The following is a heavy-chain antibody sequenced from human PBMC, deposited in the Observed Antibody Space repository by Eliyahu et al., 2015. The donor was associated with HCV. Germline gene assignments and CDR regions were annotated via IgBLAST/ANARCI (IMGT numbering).Heavy chain of an antibody. CDR2: IYSGGST. Sequence: EVQLVESGGGLVQPGGSLRLSCAASGFTVSSNYMSWVRQAPGKGLEWVSVIYSGGSTYYADSVKGRFTISRHSSKNTLYLQMNSLRAEDTAVYYCAYDSSGYYYSHWGQGTLVIVSS. CDR3: AYDSSGYYYSH. V-gene: IGHV3-53*04. J-gene: IGHJ1*01. D-gene: IGHD3-22*01. CDR1: GFTVSSNY.